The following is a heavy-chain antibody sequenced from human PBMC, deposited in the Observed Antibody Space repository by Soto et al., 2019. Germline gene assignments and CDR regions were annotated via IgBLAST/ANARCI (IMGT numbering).Heavy chain of an antibody. CDR1: GCTFSSYA. CDR3: ARGGPITMVREWSMDV. CDR2: LIPIFGTA. V-gene: IGHV1-69*01. Sequence: QVQLVQSGAEVKKPGSSVKVSCKASGCTFSSYAISWVRQAPGQGLEWMGGLIPIFGTANYAQKFQGRVTINADESTSTAYMELSSLRSEDTAVYYCARGGPITMVREWSMDVWGQGTTVTVSS. J-gene: IGHJ6*02. D-gene: IGHD3-10*01.